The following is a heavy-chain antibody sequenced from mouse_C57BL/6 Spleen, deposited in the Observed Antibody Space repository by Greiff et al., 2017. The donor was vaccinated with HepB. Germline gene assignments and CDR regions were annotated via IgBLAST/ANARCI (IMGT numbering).Heavy chain of an antibody. D-gene: IGHD2-4*01. CDR2: IWRGGST. CDR1: GFSLTSYG. V-gene: IGHV2-5*01. Sequence: VKLEESGPGLVQPSQSLSITCTVSGFSLTSYGVHWVRQSPGKGLEWLGVIWRGGSTDYNAAFMSRLSITKDNSKSQVFFKMNSLQADDTAIYYCAKTDDYDGDYYAMDYWGQGTSVTVSS. CDR3: AKTDDYDGDYYAMDY. J-gene: IGHJ4*01.